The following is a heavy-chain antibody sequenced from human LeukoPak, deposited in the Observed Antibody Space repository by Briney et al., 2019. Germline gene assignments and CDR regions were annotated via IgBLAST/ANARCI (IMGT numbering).Heavy chain of an antibody. J-gene: IGHJ6*02. Sequence: GASVKVSCKASGYTFTSYGISWVRQAPGQGLEWMGWISAYNGNTNYAQKLQGRVTMTTDTSTSTAYMELRSLRSDDTAVYYCARDWGDLGVTIYYYYGMDVWGQGTTVTVSS. V-gene: IGHV1-18*01. CDR1: GYTFTSYG. CDR3: ARDWGDLGVTIYYYYGMDV. D-gene: IGHD3-10*01. CDR2: ISAYNGNT.